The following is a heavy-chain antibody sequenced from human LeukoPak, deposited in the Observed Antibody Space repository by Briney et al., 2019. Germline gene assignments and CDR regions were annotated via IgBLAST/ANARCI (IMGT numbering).Heavy chain of an antibody. CDR3: AKDQQYSGSYLFDY. D-gene: IGHD1-26*01. J-gene: IGHJ4*02. CDR2: ISGSGGST. Sequence: PGGSLRLSCAASGFTFSSYAMSWVRQATGKGLEWVSAISGSGGSTYYADSVKGRFTISRDNSKNTLYLQMNSLRAEDTAVYYCAKDQQYSGSYLFDYWGQGTLVTVSS. V-gene: IGHV3-23*01. CDR1: GFTFSSYA.